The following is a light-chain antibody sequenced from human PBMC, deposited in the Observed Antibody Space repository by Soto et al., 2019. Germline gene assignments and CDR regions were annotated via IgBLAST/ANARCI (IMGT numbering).Light chain of an antibody. J-gene: IGKJ2*01. CDR3: HQSYNTPST. CDR2: AAS. CDR1: QSIVTY. V-gene: IGKV1-39*01. Sequence: DIPMTQSPSSLSASVGDSVTITCRASQSIVTYLNWYQQTPGKAPTLVIYAASSLQTGVPSRFSGSGSGTDFTLTISSLQPEDFATYYCHQSYNTPSTFGQGTKLEIK.